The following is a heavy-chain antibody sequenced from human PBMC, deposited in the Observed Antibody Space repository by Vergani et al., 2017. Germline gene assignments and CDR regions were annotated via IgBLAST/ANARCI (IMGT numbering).Heavy chain of an antibody. CDR3: AREYSSTSGRAFDF. Sequence: QLVESGGGWVQPGGSLRLSCVVSGFDFSSYIMNWVRQGPGKGLEWVSFVSTGTKSQSYAESVKGRFTISRDSAKNSLYLQMDSLRAEDTAVYYCAREYSSTSGRAFDFWGQGTKVTVSS. CDR2: VSTGTKSQ. CDR1: GFDFSSYI. V-gene: IGHV3-48*01. D-gene: IGHD2-2*01. J-gene: IGHJ3*01.